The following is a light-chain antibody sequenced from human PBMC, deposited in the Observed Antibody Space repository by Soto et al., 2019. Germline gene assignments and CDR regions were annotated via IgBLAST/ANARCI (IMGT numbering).Light chain of an antibody. V-gene: IGLV2-14*02. J-gene: IGLJ3*02. Sequence: QSALTQPASVSGSPGQSITISCTGTSSDVGSYNLVSWYQQHPGKAPKLMIYDVSNRPSGVSYRFSDSKSGNTASLTISGLQAEDEADYYCSSDTSSSTWVFGGGTKLTVL. CDR1: SSDVGSYNL. CDR3: SSDTSSSTWV. CDR2: DVS.